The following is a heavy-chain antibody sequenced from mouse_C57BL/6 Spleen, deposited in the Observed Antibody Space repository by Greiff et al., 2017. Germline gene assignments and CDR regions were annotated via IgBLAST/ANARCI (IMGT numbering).Heavy chain of an antibody. J-gene: IGHJ4*01. D-gene: IGHD1-1*01. CDR3: ARERYYGSSYAMDY. Sequence: DVQLVESGPGLVKPSQSLSLTCSVTGYSITSGYYWNWIRQFPGNKLEWMGYISYDGSNNYNPSLKNRISITRDTSKNQFFLKLNSVTTEDTATYYCARERYYGSSYAMDYWGQGTSVTVSS. V-gene: IGHV3-6*01. CDR1: GYSITSGYY. CDR2: ISYDGSN.